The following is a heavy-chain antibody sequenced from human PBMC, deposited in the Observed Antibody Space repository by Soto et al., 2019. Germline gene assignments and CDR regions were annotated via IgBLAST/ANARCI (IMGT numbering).Heavy chain of an antibody. CDR1: GFTCSSYA. V-gene: IGHV3-23*01. CDR3: AKEGTVTLLTGFLTDLNY. D-gene: IGHD4-17*01. CDR2: ISGSGGST. J-gene: IGHJ4*02. Sequence: GGSLKLSCAASGFTCSSYAMSWVRQAPGKGLEWVSAISGSGGSTYYADSVKGRFTISRDNSKNTLYLQMNSLRAEDTAVYYFAKEGTVTLLTGFLTDLNYWGQGTLVTVSS.